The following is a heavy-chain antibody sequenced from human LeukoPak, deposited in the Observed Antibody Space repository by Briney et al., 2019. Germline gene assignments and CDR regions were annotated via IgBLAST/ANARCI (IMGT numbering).Heavy chain of an antibody. V-gene: IGHV5-51*01. CDR1: GYIFASYR. CDR2: IYPGDSDT. D-gene: IGHD3-22*01. J-gene: IGHJ4*02. Sequence: GEPLKSFCKGSGYIFASYRIGWVRQMPGKGLEWMGIIYPGDSDTRYSPSFQGQVTISADKSISTAYLQWSSLKASDTAMYYCARNNDSSGYPVYWGQGTLVTVSS. CDR3: ARNNDSSGYPVY.